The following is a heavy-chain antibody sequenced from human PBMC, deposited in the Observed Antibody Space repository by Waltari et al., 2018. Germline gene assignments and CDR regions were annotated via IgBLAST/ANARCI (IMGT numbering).Heavy chain of an antibody. Sequence: QITLKESGPTLVKPTQTLTLTCTFSGFSLSTSGVGVGWIRQPPGKALEWLALIYWNDDKRYSPSLKGRLTITKDPSKNQVVLTMTNMDPVDTATYYCAHKTAWEYYYDSSGYYRNWGQGTLVTVSS. CDR3: AHKTAWEYYYDSSGYYRN. CDR1: GFSLSTSGVG. D-gene: IGHD3-22*01. V-gene: IGHV2-5*01. CDR2: IYWNDDK. J-gene: IGHJ4*02.